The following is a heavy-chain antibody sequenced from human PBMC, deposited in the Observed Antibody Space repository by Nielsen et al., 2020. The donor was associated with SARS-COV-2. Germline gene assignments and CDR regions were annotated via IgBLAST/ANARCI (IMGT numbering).Heavy chain of an antibody. D-gene: IGHD3-3*01. Sequence: GESLKISCAASGFTFSSYAMSWVRQAPGKGLEWVSAISGSGGSTYYADSVKGRFTISRDNAKNSLYLQMNSLRAEDTAVYYCARDDFWSGSLFDYWGQGTLVTVSS. J-gene: IGHJ4*02. CDR3: ARDDFWSGSLFDY. CDR2: ISGSGGST. V-gene: IGHV3-23*01. CDR1: GFTFSSYA.